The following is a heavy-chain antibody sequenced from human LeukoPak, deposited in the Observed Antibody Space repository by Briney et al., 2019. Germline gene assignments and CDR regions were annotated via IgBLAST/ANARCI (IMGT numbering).Heavy chain of an antibody. V-gene: IGHV3-7*01. CDR1: AFIFSGHW. Sequence: GGSLRLSCEGSAFIFSGHWMNWVRQTPGKGLEWVASIKEDGSERQYVDSVKGRSTVSRDNAKNSLYLQLDILRAEDTAMYYCAPICSGVTCFQTRFDSWGQGILVTVSS. CDR2: IKEDGSER. J-gene: IGHJ4*02. D-gene: IGHD2-15*01. CDR3: APICSGVTCFQTRFDS.